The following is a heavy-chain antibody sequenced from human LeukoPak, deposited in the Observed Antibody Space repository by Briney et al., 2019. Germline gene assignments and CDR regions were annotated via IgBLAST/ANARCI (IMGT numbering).Heavy chain of an antibody. CDR1: GYTFTSYG. J-gene: IGHJ5*02. D-gene: IGHD3-22*01. V-gene: IGHV1-18*01. CDR3: ARGGYYYDSSGYYEADP. Sequence: EASVKVSCKASGYTFTSYGISWVRQAPGQGLEWMGWISAYNGNTNYAQKLQGRVTMTTDTSTSTAYMELRSLRSDDTAVYYCARGGYYYDSSGYYEADPWGRGTLVTVSS. CDR2: ISAYNGNT.